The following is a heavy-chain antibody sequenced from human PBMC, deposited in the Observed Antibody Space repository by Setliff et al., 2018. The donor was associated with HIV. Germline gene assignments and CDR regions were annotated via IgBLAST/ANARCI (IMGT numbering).Heavy chain of an antibody. CDR2: ISHSGNT. J-gene: IGHJ5*02. D-gene: IGHD6-13*01. CDR3: ARRWEDQKSSIAAAGGWFDP. V-gene: IGHV4-34*01. Sequence: ASETLSLTCTVSGGSISSHYWSWIRQPPGRGLEWIGEISHSGNTNYNPSLKSRVTILVDTSKNQFSLKLSSVTAADTAVYYCARRWEDQKSSIAAAGGWFDPWGQGTLVTVSS. CDR1: GGSISSHY.